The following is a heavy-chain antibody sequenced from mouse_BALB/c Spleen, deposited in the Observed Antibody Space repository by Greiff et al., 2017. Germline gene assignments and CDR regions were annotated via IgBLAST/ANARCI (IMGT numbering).Heavy chain of an antibody. CDR1: GFTFSSFG. CDR2: ISSGGSYT. Sequence: EVQLVESGGGLVQPGGSRKLSCAASGFTFSSFGMHWVRQAPEKGLEWVAYISSGGSYTYYPDSVKGRFTISRDNAKNTLYLQMSSLKSEDTAMYYCARRQDYAMDYWGQGTSVTVSS. CDR3: ARRQDYAMDY. J-gene: IGHJ4*01. V-gene: IGHV5-6*03.